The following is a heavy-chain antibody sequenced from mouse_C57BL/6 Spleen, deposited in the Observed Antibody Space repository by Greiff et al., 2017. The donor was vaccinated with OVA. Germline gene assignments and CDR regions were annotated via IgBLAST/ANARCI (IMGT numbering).Heavy chain of an antibody. Sequence: EVMLVESGPELVKPGASVKMSCKASGYTFTDYNMHWVKQSHGKSLEWIGYINPNNGGTSYNQKFKGKATLTVNKSSSTAYMELRSLTSEDSAVYYCARGYGSSYDYFDYWGQGTTLTVSS. CDR1: GYTFTDYN. CDR2: INPNNGGT. J-gene: IGHJ2*01. D-gene: IGHD1-1*01. V-gene: IGHV1-22*01. CDR3: ARGYGSSYDYFDY.